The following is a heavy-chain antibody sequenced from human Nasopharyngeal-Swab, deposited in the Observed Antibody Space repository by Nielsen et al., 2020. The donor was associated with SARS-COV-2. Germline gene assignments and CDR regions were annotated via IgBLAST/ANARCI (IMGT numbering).Heavy chain of an antibody. D-gene: IGHD3-3*01. J-gene: IGHJ6*02. CDR3: ARDGLDYDFWSAYFMDV. CDR2: IRSSSSYI. V-gene: IGHV3-21*01. Sequence: GGSLRLSCAASGFTFNNYNFNWVRQAPGKGLEWVSSIRSSSSYIYYADSVKGRFTISRDNAKNSLYLQMNSLRAEDTAVYYCARDGLDYDFWSAYFMDVWGQGTTVIVSS. CDR1: GFTFNNYN.